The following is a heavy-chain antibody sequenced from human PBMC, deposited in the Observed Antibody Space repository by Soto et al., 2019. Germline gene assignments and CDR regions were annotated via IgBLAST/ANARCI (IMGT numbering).Heavy chain of an antibody. V-gene: IGHV4-59*01. CDR2: IYYSGST. Sequence: SETLSLTCTVSGGSISSYYWSWIRQPPGKGLEWIGYIYYSGSTNYNPSLKSRVTISVDTSKNQFSLKLSSVTAADTAVYYCARWPEVATADYWGQGTLVTVSS. CDR1: GGSISSYY. J-gene: IGHJ4*02. CDR3: ARWPEVATADY. D-gene: IGHD5-12*01.